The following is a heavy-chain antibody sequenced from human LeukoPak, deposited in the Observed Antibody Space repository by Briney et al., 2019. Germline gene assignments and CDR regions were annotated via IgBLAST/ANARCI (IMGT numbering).Heavy chain of an antibody. Sequence: GGSLRLSCAASGFTFSSYAMHWVRQAPGKGLEWVAVISYDGSNKYYADSVKGRFTISRDNTKSSLFLQMDSLRAEDTAVYYCASTIVTTVYPPGWYFDLWGRGTQVTVSS. J-gene: IGHJ2*01. CDR2: ISYDGSNK. D-gene: IGHD4-17*01. CDR1: GFTFSSYA. V-gene: IGHV3-30-3*01. CDR3: ASTIVTTVYPPGWYFDL.